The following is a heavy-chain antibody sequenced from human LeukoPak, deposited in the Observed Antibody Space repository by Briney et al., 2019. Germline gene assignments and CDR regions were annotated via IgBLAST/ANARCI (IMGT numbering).Heavy chain of an antibody. V-gene: IGHV1-8*03. CDR1: GYTFTSYD. J-gene: IGHJ5*02. D-gene: IGHD6-6*01. CDR3: ARNSHSSSSNWFDP. CDR2: MNPNSGNT. Sequence: ASVKVSCKASGYTFTSYDINWVRQATGQGLEWMGWMNPNSGNTGYAQKFQGRVTITRNTSISTAYMELSSLRSEDTAVYYCARNSHSSSSNWFDPWGQGTLVTVSS.